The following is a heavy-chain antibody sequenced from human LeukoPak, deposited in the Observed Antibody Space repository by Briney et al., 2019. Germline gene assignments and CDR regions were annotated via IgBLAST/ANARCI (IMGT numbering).Heavy chain of an antibody. D-gene: IGHD5-12*01. CDR2: ISYDGSNK. Sequence: GRFLRLSCAASGFTLSSYGMHWVRQAPGKGLEWVAVISYDGSNKYYADSVKGRFTISRDNSKNTLYLQMNSLRAEDTAVYYCAKVLGSDFDYWGQGTLVTVSS. V-gene: IGHV3-30*18. CDR1: GFTLSSYG. CDR3: AKVLGSDFDY. J-gene: IGHJ4*02.